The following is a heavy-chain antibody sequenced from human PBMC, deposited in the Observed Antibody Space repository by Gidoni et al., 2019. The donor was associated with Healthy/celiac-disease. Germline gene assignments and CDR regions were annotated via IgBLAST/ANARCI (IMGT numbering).Heavy chain of an antibody. J-gene: IGHJ6*03. V-gene: IGHV3-11*01. CDR1: GFTFSDYY. CDR3: ARCVVGPYDFWSGSYYYYYYMDV. Sequence: QVQLVESGGGLVKPGGSLRLSCAASGFTFSDYYMSWIRQAPGKGLEWVSYISSSGSTIYYADSVKGRFTISRDNAKNSLYLQMNSLRAEDTAVYYCARCVVGPYDFWSGSYYYYYYMDVWGKGTTVTVSS. D-gene: IGHD3-3*01. CDR2: ISSSGSTI.